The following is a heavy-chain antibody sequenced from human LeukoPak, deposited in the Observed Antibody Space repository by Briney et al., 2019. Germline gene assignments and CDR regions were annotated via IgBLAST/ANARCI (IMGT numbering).Heavy chain of an antibody. Sequence: GGSLRLSCAASGFTFSNYAMSWVRQAPGKGLEWDSTIGSSVGSIYYADSVKGRFTISRDNSKNTLSLQMNSLRAEDTAVYYCAKADPDYWGQGTLVTVSS. J-gene: IGHJ4*02. CDR2: IGSSVGSI. V-gene: IGHV3-23*01. CDR1: GFTFSNYA. CDR3: AKADPDY.